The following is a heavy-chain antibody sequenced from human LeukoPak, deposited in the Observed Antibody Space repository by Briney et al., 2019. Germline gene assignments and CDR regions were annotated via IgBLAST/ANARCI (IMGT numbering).Heavy chain of an antibody. V-gene: IGHV3-48*04. D-gene: IGHD3-16*01. CDR2: VSISSGTI. Sequence: TGGSLRLSCVASGFTFSGHNMNWVRQAPGKGLEWISFVSISSGTIYYADSVKGRFRISRDNAKSSLDLEMNSLRAEDTAVYYCARAMSTFGGVRNYFDSWGQGTLVTVSS. J-gene: IGHJ4*02. CDR1: GFTFSGHN. CDR3: ARAMSTFGGVRNYFDS.